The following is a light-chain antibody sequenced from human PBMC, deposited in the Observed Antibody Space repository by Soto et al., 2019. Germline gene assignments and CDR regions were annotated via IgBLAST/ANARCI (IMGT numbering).Light chain of an antibody. CDR1: TGAVTNGHY. CDR2: DTS. V-gene: IGLV7-46*01. Sequence: QAVVTQEPSLTVSPGGTVTLTCASSTGAVTNGHYPNWFQQKPGQAPRTLIYDTSNKHSWTPARFSGSLLGGKPVLTLSGAQPEDEADYFCLLSFGGARRVFGGGTKLTVL. CDR3: LLSFGGARRV. J-gene: IGLJ2*01.